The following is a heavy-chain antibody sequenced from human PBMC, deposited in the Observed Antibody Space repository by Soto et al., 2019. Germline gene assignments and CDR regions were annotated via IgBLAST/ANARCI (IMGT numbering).Heavy chain of an antibody. D-gene: IGHD6-13*01. V-gene: IGHV1-3*01. CDR1: GYTFTIYA. CDR2: INAGNGNT. CDR3: ASPLGQQQGDYYYYGMDV. J-gene: IGHJ6*02. Sequence: ASVKVSCKASGYTFTIYAMHWMRQAPGQRLEWMGWINAGNGNTKYSQKFQGRVTITRDTSASTAYMELSSLRSEDTAVYYCASPLGQQQGDYYYYGMDVWGQGTTVTVSS.